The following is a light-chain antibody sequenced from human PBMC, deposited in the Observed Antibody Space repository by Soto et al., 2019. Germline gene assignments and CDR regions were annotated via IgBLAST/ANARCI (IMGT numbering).Light chain of an antibody. Sequence: QSVLTQPPSASGTPGQRVTISCSGSSSNIGSNYVSWYQQFPGTAPKLLIYDNNKRPSGIPDRFSGSKSGTSATLGITGLQTGDEADFYCAAWDNSLSAVLFGGGTKLTVL. J-gene: IGLJ2*01. CDR1: SSNIGSNY. CDR2: DNN. V-gene: IGLV1-51*01. CDR3: AAWDNSLSAVL.